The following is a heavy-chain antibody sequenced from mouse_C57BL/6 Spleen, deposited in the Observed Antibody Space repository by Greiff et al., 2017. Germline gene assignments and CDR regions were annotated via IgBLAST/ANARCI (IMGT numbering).Heavy chain of an antibody. CDR2: IDPSDSYP. Sequence: QVQLQQPGAELVMPGASVKLSCKASGYTFTSYWMHWVKQRPGQGLEWIGEIDPSDSYPNYNQKFKGKSTLTVDKSSSTAYMQLSSLTSEDSAVYYCASLPYWGQGTTLTVSS. V-gene: IGHV1-69*01. D-gene: IGHD5-1*01. J-gene: IGHJ2*01. CDR3: ASLPY. CDR1: GYTFTSYW.